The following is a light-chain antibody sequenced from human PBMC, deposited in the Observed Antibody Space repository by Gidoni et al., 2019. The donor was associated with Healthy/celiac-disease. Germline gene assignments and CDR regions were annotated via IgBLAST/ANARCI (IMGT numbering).Light chain of an antibody. J-gene: IGLJ3*02. CDR2: RNN. CDR3: AAWDDSLSGWV. Sequence: QSVLTQPPSASGTPGPRVTISCSGSSSNIGSNYVYWYQQLPGTAPKLLIYRNNQRPPGVPDRFAGSKSGTSVSLAISGLRSEDEADYDGAAWDDSLSGWVFGGGTKLTVL. V-gene: IGLV1-47*01. CDR1: SSNIGSNY.